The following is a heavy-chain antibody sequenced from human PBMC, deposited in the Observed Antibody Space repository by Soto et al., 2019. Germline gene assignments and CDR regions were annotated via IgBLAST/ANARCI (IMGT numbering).Heavy chain of an antibody. D-gene: IGHD3-10*01. CDR1: GGTFSSYA. CDR2: VIPVFGIA. CDR3: ARGKSYYGSGRGIYDYYSLDV. J-gene: IGHJ6*02. V-gene: IGHV1-69*10. Sequence: SVKVSCKSSGGTFSSYAISWVRQAPGQGLEWMGGVIPVFGIATYAQKVQGRVTITADKSTTTAYMDVSSLRSEDTAVYYCARGKSYYGSGRGIYDYYSLDVWGQGTTVTVSS.